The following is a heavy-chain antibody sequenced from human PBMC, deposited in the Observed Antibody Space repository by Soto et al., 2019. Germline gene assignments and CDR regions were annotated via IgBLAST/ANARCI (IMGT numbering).Heavy chain of an antibody. D-gene: IGHD4-4*01. CDR1: GGSISTSGYF. J-gene: IGHJ5*02. CDR3: ASSNWFDT. CDR2: IYYSGST. Sequence: LSPTGTVSGGSISTSGYFWGWIPQPPGKGLEWIGTIYYSGSTYYNPSLKKRVTISVDTSKNQFSLKLSSVTAAVTAVYYSASSNWFDTRGQGTLVTVSS. V-gene: IGHV4-39*01.